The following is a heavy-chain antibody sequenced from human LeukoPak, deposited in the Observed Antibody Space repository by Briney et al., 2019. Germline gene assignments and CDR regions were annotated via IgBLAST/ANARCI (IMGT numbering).Heavy chain of an antibody. V-gene: IGHV3-53*01. Sequence: GSLRLSCAASGFTVSSTYMNWVRQAPGKGLEWVSVIYSGGSTNYADSVKGRFTISRDNSKNTLYLQMNSLRAEDTAVYYCIYGYTLDFWGQGTLVTVSS. D-gene: IGHD5-18*01. CDR3: IYGYTLDF. CDR2: IYSGGST. J-gene: IGHJ4*02. CDR1: GFTVSSTY.